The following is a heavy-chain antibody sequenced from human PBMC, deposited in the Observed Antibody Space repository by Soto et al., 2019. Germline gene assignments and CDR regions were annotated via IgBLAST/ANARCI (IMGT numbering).Heavy chain of an antibody. Sequence: QVQLVESGGGVVQPGMSLRLSCAASGFTFSSYGMHWVRQAPGKGLEWVAVIWYDGSNKYYADSVKGRFTISRDNSKNTLYLQRNSLRAEDTAVEDGAREVHYYDSSGYYYRTRDYWGQGTLVTVSS. CDR2: IWYDGSNK. J-gene: IGHJ4*02. CDR3: AREVHYYDSSGYYYRTRDY. CDR1: GFTFSSYG. V-gene: IGHV3-33*01. D-gene: IGHD3-22*01.